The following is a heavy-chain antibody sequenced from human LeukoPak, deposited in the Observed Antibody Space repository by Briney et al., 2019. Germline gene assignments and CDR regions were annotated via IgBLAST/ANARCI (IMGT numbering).Heavy chain of an antibody. J-gene: IGHJ4*02. CDR3: AKDIGPIGYDFWSGYSIDY. CDR1: GLTVSSNY. CDR2: IYSDGGGSTT. D-gene: IGHD3-3*01. Sequence: GGSLRLSCAASGLTVSSNYMSWVRQAPGEGLEWVSVIYSDGGGSTTYYADPVKGRFTISRDNSKNTLYLQTNSLRAEDTAVYYCAKDIGPIGYDFWSGYSIDYWGQGTLVTVSS. V-gene: IGHV3-53*05.